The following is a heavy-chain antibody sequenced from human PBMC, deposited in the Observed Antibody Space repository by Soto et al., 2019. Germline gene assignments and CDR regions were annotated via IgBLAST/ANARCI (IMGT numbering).Heavy chain of an antibody. V-gene: IGHV1-2*04. Sequence: ASVKVSCKASGYTFTGYYMHWVRQAPGQGLEWMGWINPNSGGTNYAQKFQGWVTMTKDTSISTAYMELSRLRSDDTAVYYCARGLAAAGTNGFDPWGQGTLVTVSS. CDR2: INPNSGGT. CDR1: GYTFTGYY. J-gene: IGHJ5*02. D-gene: IGHD6-13*01. CDR3: ARGLAAAGTNGFDP.